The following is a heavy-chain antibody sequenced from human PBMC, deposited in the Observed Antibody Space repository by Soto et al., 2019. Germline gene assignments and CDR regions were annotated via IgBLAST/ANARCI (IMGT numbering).Heavy chain of an antibody. J-gene: IGHJ3*02. V-gene: IGHV3-23*01. CDR1: GFTFSIYA. CDR3: AKGGINGWYDAFDM. CDR2: ISGSVTST. Sequence: EVQLLESGGGLVQPGGSLRLSCAASGFTFSIYAMSWVRQAPGKGLEWVSTISGSVTSTSYADSVKGRFTFSRDNSKHTLYLQMNSLRADETAVYFCAKGGINGWYDAFDMWGQGTKGTVSS. D-gene: IGHD6-19*01.